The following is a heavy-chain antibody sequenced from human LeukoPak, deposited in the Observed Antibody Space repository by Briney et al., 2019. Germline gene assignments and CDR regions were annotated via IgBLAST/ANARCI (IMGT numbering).Heavy chain of an antibody. D-gene: IGHD3-22*01. J-gene: IGHJ4*02. V-gene: IGHV3-30*18. CDR1: GFTFSSYG. CDR3: AKVRSGYYYDY. CDR2: ISHDGSLK. Sequence: GGSLRLSCAASGFTFSSYGMHWVRQAPGKGLEWVAVISHDGSLKSYADSVRGRSTISRDTSKNKLYLQMNSLRAEDTAVYYCAKVRSGYYYDYWGRGTLVTVSP.